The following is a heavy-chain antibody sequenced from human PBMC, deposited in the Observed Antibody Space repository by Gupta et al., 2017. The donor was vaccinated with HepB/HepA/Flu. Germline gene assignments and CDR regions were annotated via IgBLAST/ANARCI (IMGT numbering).Heavy chain of an antibody. CDR1: GFTVSSNY. Sequence: EVQLVASGGGLIKPGGSLRLSCAASGFTVSSNYMSWVRQAPGKGLEWVSVIYSGGSTYYADSVKGRFTISRDNSKNTLYLQMNSLRAEDTAVYYCARVSSPGIAAAGTIDYWGQGTLVTVSS. D-gene: IGHD6-13*01. CDR2: IYSGGST. J-gene: IGHJ4*02. CDR3: ARVSSPGIAAAGTIDY. V-gene: IGHV3-53*01.